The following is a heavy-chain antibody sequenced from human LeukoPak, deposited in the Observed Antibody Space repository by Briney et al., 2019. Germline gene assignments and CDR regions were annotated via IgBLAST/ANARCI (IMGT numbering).Heavy chain of an antibody. CDR2: ISDSGSTI. V-gene: IGHV3-11*01. D-gene: IGHD3-16*01. J-gene: IGHJ4*02. CDR3: AREGGDWGEGYFDY. Sequence: GGSLRLSCAASGFTFSDYYMSWIRQVPGKGLEWVSYISDSGSTIYYADSVKGRFTISRDNAKNSLYLQMNSLRGGDTAGYYCAREGGDWGEGYFDYWGQGTLVTVSS. CDR1: GFTFSDYY.